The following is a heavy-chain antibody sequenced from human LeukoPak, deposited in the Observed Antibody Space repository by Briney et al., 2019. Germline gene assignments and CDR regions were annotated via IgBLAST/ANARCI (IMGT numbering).Heavy chain of an antibody. D-gene: IGHD4-17*01. V-gene: IGHV4-4*07. CDR3: ARLGYGDYPNWFDP. Sequence: SETLSLTRTVSGGSIRSSHWSWIRQPAGKGLEWIGRLHTSGTTNYNPSLKSRVTMSVDTSKNQFSLKLSSVTAADTAVYYCARLGYGDYPNWFDPWGQGTLVTVSS. J-gene: IGHJ5*02. CDR1: GGSIRSSH. CDR2: LHTSGTT.